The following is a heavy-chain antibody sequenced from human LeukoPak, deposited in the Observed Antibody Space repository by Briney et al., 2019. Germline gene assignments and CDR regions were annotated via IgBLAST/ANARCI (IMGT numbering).Heavy chain of an antibody. V-gene: IGHV1-69*13. CDR1: GGTFSSYA. CDR3: AREGFYCSGGSCPIDAFDI. CDR2: IIPIFGTA. J-gene: IGHJ3*02. D-gene: IGHD2-15*01. Sequence: ASVKVSCKASGGTFSSYAISWVRQAPGQGLEWMGGIIPIFGTANYAQKFQGRVTITADESTSTAYMELSSLRSEDTAVYYCAREGFYCSGGSCPIDAFDIWGQGTMVTVSS.